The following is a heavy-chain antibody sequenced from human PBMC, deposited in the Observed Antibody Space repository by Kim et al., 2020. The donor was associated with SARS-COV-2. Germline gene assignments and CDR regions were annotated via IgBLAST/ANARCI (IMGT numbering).Heavy chain of an antibody. V-gene: IGHV4-59*08. D-gene: IGHD2-21*01. CDR2: VHYSGAD. CDR1: GVPVSSYF. CDR3: ARHFGDSAGFYNLGQ. Sequence: SETLSLTCAVSGVPVSSYFWSWIRQSPGKGLEWIGYVHYSGADNFNPSLRSRVTLSMDTSKNHVSLRLRSVTAADTAIYYCARHFGDSAGFYNLGQWGPG. J-gene: IGHJ1*01.